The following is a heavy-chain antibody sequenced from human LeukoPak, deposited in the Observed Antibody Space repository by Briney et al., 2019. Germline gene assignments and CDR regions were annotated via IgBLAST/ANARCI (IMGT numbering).Heavy chain of an antibody. Sequence: GSLRLSCAASGFTFSSYAMGWVRQAPGKGLEWASAISGSGGSTYYADSVKGRFTISRDNSKNTLYLQMNSLRAEDTAVYYCAKGPVVVVPAASYYFDYWGQGTLVTVSS. D-gene: IGHD2-2*01. CDR2: ISGSGGST. CDR1: GFTFSSYA. J-gene: IGHJ4*02. CDR3: AKGPVVVVPAASYYFDY. V-gene: IGHV3-23*01.